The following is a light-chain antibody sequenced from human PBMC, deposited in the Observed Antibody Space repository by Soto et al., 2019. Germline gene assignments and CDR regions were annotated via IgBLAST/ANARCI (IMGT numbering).Light chain of an antibody. CDR2: GTS. J-gene: IGKJ1*01. CDR3: QQYGSSSWT. CDR1: QSVSSSY. V-gene: IGKV3-20*01. Sequence: EIVLTQSPGTLSLSPGERATLSCRASQSVSSSYLAWYQQKPGQAPRLLIYGTSSRATAIPDRFSGSGSVTDFTLTISRPEPEDFAVYYCQQYGSSSWTFGQGTKVEIK.